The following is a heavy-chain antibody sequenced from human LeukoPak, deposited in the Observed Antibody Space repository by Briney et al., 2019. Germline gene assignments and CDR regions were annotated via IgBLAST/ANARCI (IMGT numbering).Heavy chain of an antibody. Sequence: PGGSLRLSCAASGFTFSSYSMNWVRQAPGKGLEWVSYISSSSTIYYADSVKGRFTISRDNAKNSLYLQMNSLRAEDTAVYYCARVMVYCSSTSCSKYYFDYWGQGTLVTVSS. CDR1: GFTFSSYS. CDR2: ISSSSTI. CDR3: ARVMVYCSSTSCSKYYFDY. J-gene: IGHJ4*02. V-gene: IGHV3-48*01. D-gene: IGHD2-2*01.